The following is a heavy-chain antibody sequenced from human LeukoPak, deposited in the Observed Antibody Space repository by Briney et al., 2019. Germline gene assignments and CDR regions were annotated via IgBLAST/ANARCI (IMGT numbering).Heavy chain of an antibody. J-gene: IGHJ3*02. CDR1: GGTISSYY. Sequence: PSETLSLTCTVSGGTISSYYWSWLRQPPGKGLEWIGYIYYSGSTNYNPSLRSRVTISVDTSKNKFSLKLSSVTAADTAVYYCARVVRRGYSSGWLAAFDIWGQGTMVTVSS. CDR3: ARVVRRGYSSGWLAAFDI. D-gene: IGHD6-19*01. V-gene: IGHV4-59*01. CDR2: IYYSGST.